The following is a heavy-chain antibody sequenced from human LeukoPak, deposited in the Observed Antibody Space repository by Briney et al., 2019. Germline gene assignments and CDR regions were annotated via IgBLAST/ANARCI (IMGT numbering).Heavy chain of an antibody. D-gene: IGHD1-26*01. J-gene: IGHJ4*02. CDR3: ARGPFVVGATLDY. CDR1: GGSFSGYY. CDR2: INHSGST. Sequence: PPETLSLTCAVYGGSFSGYYWSWIRQPPGKGLEWIGEINHSGSTNYNPSLKSRVTISVDTSKNQFSLKLSSVTAADTAVYYCARGPFVVGATLDYWGQGTLVTVSS. V-gene: IGHV4-34*01.